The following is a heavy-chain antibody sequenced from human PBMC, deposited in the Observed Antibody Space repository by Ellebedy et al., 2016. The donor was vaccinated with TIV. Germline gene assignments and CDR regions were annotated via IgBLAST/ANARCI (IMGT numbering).Heavy chain of an antibody. CDR3: ARSVMKVVTAAPLGY. CDR1: GYTFTGYY. Sequence: AASVKVSCKASGYTFTGYYIHWVRQAPGQGLEWMGWLNVASTDTNYAQRFRDRVTMTRDTSICTAYMDLSRLTSDDTAVYYCARSVMKVVTAAPLGYWGQGTLVTVSS. J-gene: IGHJ4*02. V-gene: IGHV1-2*02. D-gene: IGHD3-22*01. CDR2: LNVASTDT.